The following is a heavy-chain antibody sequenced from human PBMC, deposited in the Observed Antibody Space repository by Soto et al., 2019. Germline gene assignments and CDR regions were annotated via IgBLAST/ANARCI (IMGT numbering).Heavy chain of an antibody. CDR3: ARGPMTTVTTWGDWYFDL. CDR2: IWYDGTNK. CDR1: GFTFSSYG. D-gene: IGHD4-17*01. V-gene: IGHV3-33*01. J-gene: IGHJ2*01. Sequence: QVQLVESGGGGVQPGRSLRLSCATSGFTFSSYGMHWVRQGPGKGLEWVAVIWYDGTNKYYADSVNGRFTISRDDSKNTLYLQMNSLRAEDTAVYYCARGPMTTVTTWGDWYFDLWGRGTLVTVSS.